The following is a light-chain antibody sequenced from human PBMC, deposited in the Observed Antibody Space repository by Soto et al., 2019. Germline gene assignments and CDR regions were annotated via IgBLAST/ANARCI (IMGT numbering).Light chain of an antibody. CDR2: EVS. CDR3: TSYAGNDVYV. CDR1: SSDVGGYDY. V-gene: IGLV2-8*01. Sequence: QSALAQPTSASLSPGQSVTISCTGTSSDVGGYDYVSWYQQHPGKAPKLMIYEVSKRPSGVPDRFSASKSGNTASLTVSGLQAEDEAHYHCTSYAGNDVYVFGTGTKVTVL. J-gene: IGLJ1*01.